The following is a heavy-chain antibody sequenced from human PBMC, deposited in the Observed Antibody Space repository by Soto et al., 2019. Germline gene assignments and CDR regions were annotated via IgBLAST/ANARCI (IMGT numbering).Heavy chain of an antibody. V-gene: IGHV5-51*01. Sequence: PGESLKISCKGSGYTFSTYWIGWVRQMPGRGLEWMGIIYPGDSDTRYTPSFEGQVTISADKSISTAYLQWSSLKASDTATYYCARPLNGCYVSWGQGTLVTAPQ. CDR1: GYTFSTYW. D-gene: IGHD2-8*01. CDR2: IYPGDSDT. J-gene: IGHJ5*02. CDR3: ARPLNGCYVS.